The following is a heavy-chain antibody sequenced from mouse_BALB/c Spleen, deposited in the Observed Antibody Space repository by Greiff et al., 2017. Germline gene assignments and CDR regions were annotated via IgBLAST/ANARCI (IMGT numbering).Heavy chain of an antibody. CDR1: GYTFTSYW. CDR2: IYPGSGST. J-gene: IGHJ2*01. CDR3: TRGAITTAPCTLDY. Sequence: LQQPGSELVRPGASVKLSCKASGYTFTSYWMHWVKQRPGQGLEWIGNIYPGSGSTNYDEKFKSKATLTVDTSSSTAYMQLSSLTSEDSAVYYCTRGAITTAPCTLDYWGQGTTLTVSS. V-gene: IGHV1S22*01. D-gene: IGHD1-2*01.